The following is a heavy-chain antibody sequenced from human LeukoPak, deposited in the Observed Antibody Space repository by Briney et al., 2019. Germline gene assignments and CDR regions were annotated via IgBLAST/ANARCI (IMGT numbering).Heavy chain of an antibody. Sequence: GGSLRLSCAASGFTVSSNYMSWVRQAPGKGLEWVSVIYSGGSTYYADSVRGRFTISRDNSKNTLYLQMNSLRAEDTAVYYCARVYYYDSSGYYYWDQGTLVTVSS. CDR1: GFTVSSNY. D-gene: IGHD3-22*01. J-gene: IGHJ4*02. CDR2: IYSGGST. CDR3: ARVYYYDSSGYYY. V-gene: IGHV3-53*01.